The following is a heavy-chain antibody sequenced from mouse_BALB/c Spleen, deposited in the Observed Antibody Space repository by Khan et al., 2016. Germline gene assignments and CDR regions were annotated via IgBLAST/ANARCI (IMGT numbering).Heavy chain of an antibody. CDR3: ATPYCVFVY. D-gene: IGHD1-1*01. V-gene: IGHV3-2*02. CDR2: IDSSGST. CDR1: GYSITSDYA. J-gene: IGHJ3*01. Sequence: EVQLQESGPGLVKPSQSLSLTCTVTGYSITSDYAWNWIRQFPGNKLEWMGYIDSSGSTTYNPSLKSRVSITRDTSKNQIFLQLNSVTTEDTATYDCATPYCVFVYWGQGTLVTVSA.